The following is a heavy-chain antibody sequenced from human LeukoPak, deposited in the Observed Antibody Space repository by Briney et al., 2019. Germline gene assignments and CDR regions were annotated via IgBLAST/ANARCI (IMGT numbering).Heavy chain of an antibody. CDR2: IKQDGSKK. J-gene: IGHJ6*02. D-gene: IGHD6-19*01. Sequence: GGSLRLSCVASGFPFSSYWMTWVRQAPGKGLEWVANIKQDGSKKSYVDSVKGRFTISRDNAKNSLYLQMNSLRAEDTAVYYCARVRVTVAGTYYYGMDVWGQGTTVTVSS. V-gene: IGHV3-7*01. CDR3: ARVRVTVAGTYYYGMDV. CDR1: GFPFSSYW.